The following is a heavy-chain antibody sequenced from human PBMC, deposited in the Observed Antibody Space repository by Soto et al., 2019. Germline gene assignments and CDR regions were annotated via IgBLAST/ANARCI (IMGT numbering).Heavy chain of an antibody. J-gene: IGHJ5*02. V-gene: IGHV1-2*02. CDR3: ASHDPGARFDP. D-gene: IGHD1-1*01. CDR2: INPNNGAT. Sequence: QVQLVQSGAEVKKPGASVKVSCKAPRYIFTAYFMHWVRQAPGQGLEWMGWINPNNGATNYGMSFQGRVTMTRDTSISKAYMELSSLRSDDTAVYYCASHDPGARFDPWGEGTLVIVSS. CDR1: RYIFTAYF.